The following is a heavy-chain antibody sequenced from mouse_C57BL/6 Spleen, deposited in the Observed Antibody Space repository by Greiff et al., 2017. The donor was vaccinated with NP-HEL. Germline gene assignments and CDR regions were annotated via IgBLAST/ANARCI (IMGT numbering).Heavy chain of an antibody. CDR3: ARMRYYGSSYRAMDY. J-gene: IGHJ4*01. D-gene: IGHD1-1*01. Sequence: EVQLVESGGGLVKPGGSLKLSCAASGFTFSDYGMHWVRQAPEKGLEWVAYISSGSSTIYYADTVKGRFTISRDNAKNTLFLQMTSLRSEDTAMYYCARMRYYGSSYRAMDYWGQGTSVTVSS. CDR2: ISSGSSTI. CDR1: GFTFSDYG. V-gene: IGHV5-17*01.